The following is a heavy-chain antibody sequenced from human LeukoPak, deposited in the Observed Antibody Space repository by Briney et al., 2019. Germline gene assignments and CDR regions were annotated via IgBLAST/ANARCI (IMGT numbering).Heavy chain of an antibody. CDR2: ISWNSGSI. V-gene: IGHV3-9*01. CDR3: AKDTLDDTMGSAFDI. D-gene: IGHD3-3*01. CDR1: GFTFDDYA. J-gene: IGHJ3*02. Sequence: GGSLRLSCAASGFTFDDYAMHWVRQAPGKGLEWVSGISWNSGSIGYADSVKGRFTISRDNAKNSLYLQMNSLRAEDTALYYCAKDTLDDTMGSAFDIWGQGTMVTVSS.